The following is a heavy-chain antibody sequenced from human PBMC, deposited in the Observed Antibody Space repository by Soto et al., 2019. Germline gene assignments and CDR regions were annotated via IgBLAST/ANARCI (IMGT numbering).Heavy chain of an antibody. D-gene: IGHD1-7*01. J-gene: IGHJ4*02. CDR3: ARDMTRTVVPYFDF. CDR2: IIPISGAA. CDR1: GGTFSNYV. Sequence: ASVKVSCKASGGTFSNYVVNWVRQAPGQGLEWMGRIIPISGAANYAQKFQGRVTITADKSTSTSYMELSSLRSEDTAVYYCARDMTRTVVPYFDFWGQGTLVTVSS. V-gene: IGHV1-69*06.